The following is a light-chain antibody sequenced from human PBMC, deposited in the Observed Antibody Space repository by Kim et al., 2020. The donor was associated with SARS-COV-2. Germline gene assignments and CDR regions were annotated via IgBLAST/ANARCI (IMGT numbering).Light chain of an antibody. CDR3: CSYAGSGSVI. CDR2: EVN. Sequence: QSALTQPASVSGSPGQSITISCTGTSNAIGTYDLVSWYQQRPRKAPKLLISEVNKRHSGVSSRFSGSKSCNTASLTISGLQAEDEADYYCCSYAGSGSVIFGGGTQLTVL. CDR1: SNAIGTYDL. J-gene: IGLJ2*01. V-gene: IGLV2-23*02.